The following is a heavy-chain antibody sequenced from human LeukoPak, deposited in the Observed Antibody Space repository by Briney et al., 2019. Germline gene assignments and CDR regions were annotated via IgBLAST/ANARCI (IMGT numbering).Heavy chain of an antibody. D-gene: IGHD5-18*01. CDR2: IWYDGSNK. V-gene: IGHV3-33*06. CDR1: GFTFSSYG. J-gene: IGHJ4*02. Sequence: GGSLRLSCAASGFTFSSYGMHWVRQAPGKGLEWVAVIWYDGSNKYYADSVKGRFTISRDNSKNTLYLQMNSLRAEDTAVYYCAKDAQPPGHSYGNLDYWGQGTLVTVSS. CDR3: AKDAQPPGHSYGNLDY.